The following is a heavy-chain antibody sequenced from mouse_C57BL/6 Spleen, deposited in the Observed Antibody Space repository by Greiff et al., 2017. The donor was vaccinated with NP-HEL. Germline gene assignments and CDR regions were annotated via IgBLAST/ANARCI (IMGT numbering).Heavy chain of an antibody. Sequence: VQLKESGPGLVKPSQSLSLTCSVTGYSITSGYYWNWIRQFPGNKLEWMGYISYDGSNNYNPSLKNRISITRDTSKNQFFLKLNSVTTEDTATYYCATLYDGYYVFAYWGQGTLVTVSA. D-gene: IGHD2-3*01. J-gene: IGHJ3*01. V-gene: IGHV3-6*01. CDR2: ISYDGSN. CDR1: GYSITSGYY. CDR3: ATLYDGYYVFAY.